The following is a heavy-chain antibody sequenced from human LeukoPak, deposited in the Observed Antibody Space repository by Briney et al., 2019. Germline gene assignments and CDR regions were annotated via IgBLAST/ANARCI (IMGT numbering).Heavy chain of an antibody. CDR3: ASVSFYATVRDDDAFDI. CDR2: ISAYNGNT. D-gene: IGHD2/OR15-2a*01. CDR1: GYTFTRYG. Sequence: ASVKVSCKASGYTFTRYGISWVRQAPGQGLEWMGWISAYNGNTKYAQKLQGRVTMSTDTSTNTAYMELRSLRSDDTAVYYCASVSFYATVRDDDAFDIWGQGTMVTVSS. J-gene: IGHJ3*02. V-gene: IGHV1-18*01.